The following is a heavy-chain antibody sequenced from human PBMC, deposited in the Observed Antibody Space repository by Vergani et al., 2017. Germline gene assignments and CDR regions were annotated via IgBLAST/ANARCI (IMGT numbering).Heavy chain of an antibody. Sequence: QVQLVQSGAEVKKPGSSVKVSCKASGGTFSSYTISWVRQAPGQGLEWMGRIIPILGIANYAQKFQGRVTITADKSTSTAYMGLSSLRSEDTAVYYCARYGESYYYYYGMDVWGQGTTVTVSS. CDR1: GGTFSSYT. J-gene: IGHJ6*02. CDR3: ARYGESYYYYYGMDV. V-gene: IGHV1-69*02. CDR2: IIPILGIA. D-gene: IGHD4-17*01.